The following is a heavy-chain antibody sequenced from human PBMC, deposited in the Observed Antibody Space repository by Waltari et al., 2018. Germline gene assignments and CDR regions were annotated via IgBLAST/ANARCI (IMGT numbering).Heavy chain of an antibody. CDR2: ISSSSSYI. CDR1: GFTFSSYS. D-gene: IGHD3-3*01. CDR3: ARDLAVSYYDFWSGSRAGMDV. V-gene: IGHV3-21*01. J-gene: IGHJ6*02. Sequence: EVQLVESGGGLVKPGGSLRLSCAASGFTFSSYSMNWVRQAPGKGRGWVSSISSSSSYIYYADSVKGRFTISRDNAKNSLYLQMNSLRAEDTAVYYCARDLAVSYYDFWSGSRAGMDVWGQGTTVTVSS.